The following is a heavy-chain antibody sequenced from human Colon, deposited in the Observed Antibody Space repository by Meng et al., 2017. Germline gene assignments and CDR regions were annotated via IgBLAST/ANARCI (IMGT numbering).Heavy chain of an antibody. D-gene: IGHD6-19*01. V-gene: IGHV4-30-4*01. Sequence: QRQLQESGRALVQPSQTLSRTCTVSGGSISSGYYYWSWIRQPPGKGLEWIGYIYYSGSTYSNASLKSRVTISIDRSKNQFSLKLSSVTAADTAVYYCAREGPIAVAGNDYWGQGTLVTVSS. CDR3: AREGPIAVAGNDY. CDR1: GGSISSGYYY. CDR2: IYYSGST. J-gene: IGHJ4*02.